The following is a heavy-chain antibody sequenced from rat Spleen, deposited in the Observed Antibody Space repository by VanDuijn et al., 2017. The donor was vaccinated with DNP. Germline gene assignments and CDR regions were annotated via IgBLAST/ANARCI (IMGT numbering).Heavy chain of an antibody. V-gene: IGHV2S63*01. CDR3: TRDGSPYYSSYLDVLDA. D-gene: IGHD1-2*01. Sequence: VQLKETGPGLVQPSQTLSLTCTVSGFSLTDYSVHWVRQPPGKGLEWMGVMWSDGGTSYNSTLKSRLSISRDTSKSQVFLKMNSLQTEDTAIYYCTRDGSPYYSSYLDVLDAWGQGASVTVSS. CDR1: GFSLTDYS. CDR2: MWSDGGT. J-gene: IGHJ4*01.